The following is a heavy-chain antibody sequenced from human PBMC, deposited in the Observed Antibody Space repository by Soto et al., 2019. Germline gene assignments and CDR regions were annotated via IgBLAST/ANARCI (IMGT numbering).Heavy chain of an antibody. D-gene: IGHD2-21*01. V-gene: IGHV4-34*01. CDR1: GASFSEYY. CDR3: ARCGRMGVDH. Sequence: QVHLQQWGAGLLKPSETLSLSCTVSGASFSEYYWSWSRHPPGKGLEWIGETNHRGVTHYNRSLKRRVTISVETSKNQFSLRLSSVTAADTGVYYCARCGRMGVDHWGQGTLVIVSS. J-gene: IGHJ4*02. CDR2: TNHRGVT.